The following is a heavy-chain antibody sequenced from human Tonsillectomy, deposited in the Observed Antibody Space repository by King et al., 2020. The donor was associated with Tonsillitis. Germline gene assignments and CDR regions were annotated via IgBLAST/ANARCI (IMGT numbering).Heavy chain of an antibody. Sequence: QLQESGPGLVKPSETLSLTCTVSGGSISSYYWSWIRQPPGKGLEWIGYIYYSGSTNYNPSLKSRVTISVDTYNKQFSLKLSSVTAADTAVYYCARGSFIAAAGTLRLGWFDLWGQGTLVTVSS. CDR3: ARGSFIAAAGTLRLGWFDL. V-gene: IGHV4-59*08. CDR2: IYYSGST. D-gene: IGHD6-13*01. CDR1: GGSISSYY. J-gene: IGHJ5*02.